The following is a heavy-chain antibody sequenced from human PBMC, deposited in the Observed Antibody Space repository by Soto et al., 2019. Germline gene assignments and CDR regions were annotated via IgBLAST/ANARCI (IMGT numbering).Heavy chain of an antibody. V-gene: IGHV4-31*03. J-gene: IGHJ2*01. Sequence: QVQLQESGPGLVKSSRTLSLTCTVSGGSISSGGYYWSWIRQHPGKGLEWIGYIYYSGSTYYNPSLKSRVTISVDTSKNQFSLKLSSVTAADTAVYYCARITTVTTSHYWYFDLWGRGTLVTVSS. D-gene: IGHD4-17*01. CDR2: IYYSGST. CDR1: GGSISSGGYY. CDR3: ARITTVTTSHYWYFDL.